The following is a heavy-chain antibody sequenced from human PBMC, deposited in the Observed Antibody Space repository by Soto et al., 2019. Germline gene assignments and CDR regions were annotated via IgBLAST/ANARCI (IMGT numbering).Heavy chain of an antibody. CDR2: IIPILGIA. D-gene: IGHD2-2*01. Sequence: QVQLVQSGAEVKKPGSSVKVSCKASGGTFSSYTISWVRQAPGQGLEWMGRIIPILGIANYAQKFQGRVTITADESTSTAYMELSSLRSEDTAVYYCARDRRTPGPNYYYYYYMDVWGKGTTVTVSS. J-gene: IGHJ6*03. CDR1: GGTFSSYT. V-gene: IGHV1-69*08. CDR3: ARDRRTPGPNYYYYYYMDV.